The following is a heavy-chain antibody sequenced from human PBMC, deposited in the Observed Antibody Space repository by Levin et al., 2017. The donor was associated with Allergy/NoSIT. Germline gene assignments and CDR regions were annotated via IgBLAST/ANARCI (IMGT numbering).Heavy chain of an antibody. D-gene: IGHD3-16*01. CDR2: FSTHNGNR. V-gene: IGHV1-18*01. CDR3: ARGMGWLGEVEEDY. CDR1: GYVFTNYG. J-gene: IGHJ4*02. Sequence: GESLKISCKASGYVFTNYGISWVRQAPGQGLEWMGWFSTHNGNRKITQKFQGRVTMTTDTDTRTAYSALRNLRTDGTAVYFCARGMGWLGEVEEDYGGQGTLVTVSS.